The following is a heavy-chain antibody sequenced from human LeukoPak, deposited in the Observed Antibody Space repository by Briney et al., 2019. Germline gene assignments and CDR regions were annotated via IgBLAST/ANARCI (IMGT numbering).Heavy chain of an antibody. Sequence: GGSLRLSCAASGFTFSSYGMSWVRQAPGKGLEWVSTIGGGGGSTYHADSVKGRFTVSRDDSKNTLYLQMNSLRAEDTAVYYCAKKISGYDYNYYYGMDVWGQGTTVTVSS. J-gene: IGHJ6*02. CDR3: AKKISGYDYNYYYGMDV. CDR2: IGGGGGST. D-gene: IGHD5-12*01. CDR1: GFTFSSYG. V-gene: IGHV3-23*01.